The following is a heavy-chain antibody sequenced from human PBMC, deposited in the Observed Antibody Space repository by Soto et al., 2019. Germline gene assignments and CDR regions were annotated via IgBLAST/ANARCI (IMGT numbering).Heavy chain of an antibody. Sequence: GGSLRLSCAASGFTFSSYAMHWVRQAPGKGLEWVAVISYDGSNKYYADSVKGRFTISRDNSKNTLYLQMNSLRAEDTAVYYCARGSDRCSSTKPCLNWFDPWGQGTLVTVSS. CDR2: ISYDGSNK. J-gene: IGHJ5*02. V-gene: IGHV3-30-3*01. CDR1: GFTFSSYA. D-gene: IGHD2-2*01. CDR3: ARGSDRCSSTKPCLNWFDP.